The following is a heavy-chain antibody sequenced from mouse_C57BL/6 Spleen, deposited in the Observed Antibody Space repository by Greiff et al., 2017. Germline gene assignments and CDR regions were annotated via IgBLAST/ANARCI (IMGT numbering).Heavy chain of an antibody. CDR3: TTGGTSWFAY. Sequence: EVQLQESGAELVRPGASVKLSCTASGFNIKDDYMHWVKQRPEQGLEWIGWIDPENGDTEYASKFQGKATITEDTSSNTAYLQLSSLTSEDTAVYYCTTGGTSWFAYWGQGTLVTVSA. D-gene: IGHD3-3*01. CDR1: GFNIKDDY. CDR2: IDPENGDT. J-gene: IGHJ3*01. V-gene: IGHV14-4*01.